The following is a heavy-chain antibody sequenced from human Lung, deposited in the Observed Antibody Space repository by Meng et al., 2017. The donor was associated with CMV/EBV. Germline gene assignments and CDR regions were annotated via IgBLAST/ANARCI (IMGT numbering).Heavy chain of an antibody. CDR3: AKELLVVVPAAFGNYFYYGLDV. J-gene: IGHJ6*02. Sequence: SGFTPSSFVLMWVRQAPGKGPEWVSGFSGNCGSTYYADPVKGRFTISRDNSKNTLYLQMNSLRAEDTAIYYCAKELLVVVPAAFGNYFYYGLDVWGQGXTVTVSS. D-gene: IGHD2-2*01. V-gene: IGHV3-23*01. CDR2: FSGNCGST. CDR1: GFTPSSFV.